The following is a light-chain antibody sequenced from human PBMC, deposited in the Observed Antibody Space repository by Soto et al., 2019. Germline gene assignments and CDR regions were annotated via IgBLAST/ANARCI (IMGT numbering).Light chain of an antibody. CDR1: SGHSSYI. CDR2: LEGSGSY. V-gene: IGLV4-60*02. J-gene: IGLJ3*02. CDR3: ETWDSNTHPWV. Sequence: QPVLTQSSSASASLGSSVKLTCTLSSGHSSYIIAWHQQQPGKAPRYLMKLEGSGSYNKGSEVPDRFSGSSSGADRYLTISTLQFEDEADYYCETWDSNTHPWVFGGGTKLTVL.